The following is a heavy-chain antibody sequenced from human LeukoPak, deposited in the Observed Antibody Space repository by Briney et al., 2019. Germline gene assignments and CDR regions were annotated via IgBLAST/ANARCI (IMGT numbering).Heavy chain of an antibody. CDR3: AREVPERSHDAFDI. J-gene: IGHJ3*02. CDR1: GGSISSGGYY. V-gene: IGHV4-31*03. Sequence: SQTLSLTCTVSGGSISSGGYYWSWIRQHPGKGLEWIGYIYYSGSTYYNPSLKSRVTISVDMSKNQFSLKLSSVTAADTAVYYCAREVPERSHDAFDIWGQGTMVTVSS. CDR2: IYYSGST. D-gene: IGHD1-1*01.